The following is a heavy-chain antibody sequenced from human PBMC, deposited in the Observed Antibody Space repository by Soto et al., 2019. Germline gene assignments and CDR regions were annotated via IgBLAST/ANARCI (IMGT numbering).Heavy chain of an antibody. CDR3: ARQGGSSGPGWFDP. Sequence: SVPKSLTSSVSGGSISSSSCYWGWIRQPPGKGLEWIGSIYYSGSTYYNPSLKSRVTISVDTSKNQFSLKLSSVTAADTAVYYCARQGGSSGPGWFDPWGQGTLVTVSS. D-gene: IGHD6-19*01. CDR2: IYYSGST. V-gene: IGHV4-39*01. J-gene: IGHJ5*02. CDR1: GGSISSSSCY.